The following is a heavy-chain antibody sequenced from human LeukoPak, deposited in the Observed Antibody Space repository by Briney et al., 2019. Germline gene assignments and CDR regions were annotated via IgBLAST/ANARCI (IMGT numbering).Heavy chain of an antibody. CDR3: ARDPRIKDHSSGYDDY. V-gene: IGHV1-69*04. CDR2: IIPILGIA. D-gene: IGHD3-22*01. CDR1: GGTFTSYT. Sequence: SVKVSCKASGGTFTSYTISWVRQAPGQGLEWMGGIIPILGIANYAQKFQGRVTITADKSTSTAYMELSSLRSEDTAVYYCARDPRIKDHSSGYDDYWGQGTLVTVSS. J-gene: IGHJ4*02.